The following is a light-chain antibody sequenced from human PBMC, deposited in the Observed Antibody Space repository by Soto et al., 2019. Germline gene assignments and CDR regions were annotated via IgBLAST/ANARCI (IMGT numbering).Light chain of an antibody. CDR3: QTWDTGIQV. Sequence: QPVLTQSPSASASLGASVKLTCTLSSGHSSYAIAWHQQQPEKGPRYLMKLNNDGSHSKGDGIPDRFSGSSSGAERYLTISSLQSEDEADYYCQTWDTGIQVFGGGTQLTVL. CDR2: LNNDGSH. CDR1: SGHSSYA. J-gene: IGLJ3*02. V-gene: IGLV4-69*01.